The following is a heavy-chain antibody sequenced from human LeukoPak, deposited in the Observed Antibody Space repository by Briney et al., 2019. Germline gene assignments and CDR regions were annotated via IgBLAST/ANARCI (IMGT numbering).Heavy chain of an antibody. V-gene: IGHV3-30-3*01. CDR3: TRDRGAMNDFDY. D-gene: IGHD2-2*01. Sequence: PGGSLRLSCTDSGFTFSSYAMHWVRQSPGRGVEWVAVTSNHGNDGFYADSVKGRFTISRDNSKKTLYLQMDSLRPDDTGVYYCTRDRGAMNDFDYWGQGTLVSVSS. J-gene: IGHJ4*02. CDR2: TSNHGNDG. CDR1: GFTFSSYA.